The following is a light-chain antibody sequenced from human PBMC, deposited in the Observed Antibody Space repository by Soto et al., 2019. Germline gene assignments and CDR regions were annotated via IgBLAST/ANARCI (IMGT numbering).Light chain of an antibody. Sequence: ALTQPASVSGSPGQSITISCTGTSSDVGSYNLVSWYQQHPGKAPKLMIYEGSKWPSGVSNRFSGSKSGNTASLTISGLQAEDEADYYCCSYAGSSPYVFGTVTKVTV. CDR2: EGS. CDR3: CSYAGSSPYV. J-gene: IGLJ1*01. CDR1: SSDVGSYNL. V-gene: IGLV2-23*01.